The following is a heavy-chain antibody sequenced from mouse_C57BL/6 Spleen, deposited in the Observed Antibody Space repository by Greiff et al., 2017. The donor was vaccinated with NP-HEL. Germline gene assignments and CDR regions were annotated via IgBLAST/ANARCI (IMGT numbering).Heavy chain of an antibody. V-gene: IGHV14-1*01. J-gene: IGHJ1*03. CDR2: IDPEDGDT. D-gene: IGHD1-1*01. CDR3: TRYTTVVDYWYFDV. CDR1: GFTIKDYY. Sequence: VQLKQSGAELVRPGASVKLSCTASGFTIKDYYMHWVKQRPEQGLEWIGRIDPEDGDTEYAPKFQGKATMTADTSSNTAYLQLSSLTSEDTAVYYCTRYTTVVDYWYFDVWGTGTTVTVSS.